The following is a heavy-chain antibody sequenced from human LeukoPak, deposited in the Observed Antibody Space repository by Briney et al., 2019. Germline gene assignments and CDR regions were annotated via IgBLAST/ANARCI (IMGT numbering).Heavy chain of an antibody. V-gene: IGHV4-39*01. CDR1: GGSISSNYFY. CDR3: ARHQGHVQCGTSFKFDY. Sequence: KPSETLSLTCTVSGGSISSNYFYWGWIRQPPGKALEWIASIYYSGTTYYNPSLKSRVTISVDTSKNQFSLKLSSVTAADTALYYCARHQGHVQCGTSFKFDYWGQGPLVTVSS. J-gene: IGHJ4*02. D-gene: IGHD6-6*01. CDR2: IYYSGTT.